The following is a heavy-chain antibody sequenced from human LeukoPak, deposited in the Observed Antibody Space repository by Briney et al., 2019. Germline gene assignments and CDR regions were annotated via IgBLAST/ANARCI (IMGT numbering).Heavy chain of an antibody. CDR2: INPNSGGT. CDR3: ARERGYSYGTYYYYMDV. Sequence: ASVKVSCKASGYTFTGYYMHWVRQAPGQGLEWMGWINPNSGGTNYAQKFQGRVTMTRDTSISTAYMELSRLRSDDTAVYYCARERGYSYGTYYYYMDVWGKGTTVTISS. CDR1: GYTFTGYY. D-gene: IGHD5-18*01. J-gene: IGHJ6*03. V-gene: IGHV1-2*02.